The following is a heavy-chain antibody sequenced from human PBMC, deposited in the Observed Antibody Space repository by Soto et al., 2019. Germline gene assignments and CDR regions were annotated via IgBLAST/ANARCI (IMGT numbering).Heavy chain of an antibody. CDR3: ARDLRLLWFGERDY. CDR1: GYTFTSYG. CDR2: ISAYNGNT. Sequence: ASVKVSCKASGYTFTSYGISWVRQAPGQGLEWMGWISAYNGNTNYAQKLQGRVTMTTDTSTSTAYMELRSLRSDDTAVYYCARDLRLLWFGERDYWGQGTLVTVSS. D-gene: IGHD3-10*01. V-gene: IGHV1-18*01. J-gene: IGHJ4*02.